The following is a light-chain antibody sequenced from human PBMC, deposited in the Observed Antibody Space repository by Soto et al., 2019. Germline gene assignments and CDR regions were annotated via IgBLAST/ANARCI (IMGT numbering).Light chain of an antibody. V-gene: IGKV1-39*01. Sequence: DIQMTESTSSLSASVGDRVTITCRASQSISSYLNWYQQKPGKAPKLLIYAASSLQSGVPLRFSGSGSGTEFTLTISSLQPDDFATYYCQQYNSYWTFGQGTKVDIK. CDR1: QSISSY. CDR3: QQYNSYWT. CDR2: AAS. J-gene: IGKJ1*01.